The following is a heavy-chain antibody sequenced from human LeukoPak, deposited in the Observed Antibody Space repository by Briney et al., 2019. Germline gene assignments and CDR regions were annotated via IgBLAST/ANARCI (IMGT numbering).Heavy chain of an antibody. V-gene: IGHV4-39*01. Sequence: SETLSLTCTVSGGSISSSSYYWGWIRQPPGTGLEWLGSIYYSGSTYYNPSLKSRVTISVDTSKNQFSLKLSSVTAADTAVYYCARSPDYYDSSGYYNYWGQGTLVTVSS. CDR1: GGSISSSSYY. J-gene: IGHJ4*02. D-gene: IGHD3-22*01. CDR2: IYYSGST. CDR3: ARSPDYYDSSGYYNY.